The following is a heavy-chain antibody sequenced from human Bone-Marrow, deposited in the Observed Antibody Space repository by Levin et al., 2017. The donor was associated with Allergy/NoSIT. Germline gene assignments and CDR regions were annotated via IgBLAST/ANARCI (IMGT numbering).Heavy chain of an antibody. J-gene: IGHJ5*02. CDR2: INPSGGST. Sequence: GESLKISCKASGYTFTDYYIYWVRQAPGQGLEWMGIINPSGGSTNHAQKFQGRVTMTRDTSTSTVYMELSSLRSEDTAMYYCARAQIMGAVTTFWFDPWGQGTLVTVSS. CDR3: ARAQIMGAVTTFWFDP. D-gene: IGHD4-11*01. V-gene: IGHV1-46*01. CDR1: GYTFTDYY.